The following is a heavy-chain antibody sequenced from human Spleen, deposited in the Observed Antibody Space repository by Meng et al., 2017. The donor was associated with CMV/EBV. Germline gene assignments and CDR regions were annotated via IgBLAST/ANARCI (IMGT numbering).Heavy chain of an antibody. V-gene: IGHV4-39*01. CDR2: MYYSGST. J-gene: IGHJ6*02. Sequence: ESLKISCAVSGFTFSTYSLHWVRQAPGKGLEWIGNMYYSGSTYYNPSLKSRVTISVDTSKNQFSLKLSSVTAVDTAVYYCARIQLLKYPKDDYYYGMDVWGQGTTVTVSS. CDR1: GFTFSTYSLH. CDR3: ARIQLLKYPKDDYYYGMDV. D-gene: IGHD2-2*01.